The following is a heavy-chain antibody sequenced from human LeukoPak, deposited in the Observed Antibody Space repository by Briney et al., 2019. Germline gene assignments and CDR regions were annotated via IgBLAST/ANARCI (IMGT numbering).Heavy chain of an antibody. J-gene: IGHJ2*01. Sequence: SETLSLTCTVSGGSITSYYWSWIRQPPGKGLEWIGYIYYSGSTNYNPSLKSRLTISVDTSKNQFSLKLTSVTAADTAVYYCARVAVANWYFDLWGRGTLVTVSS. CDR1: GGSITSYY. V-gene: IGHV4-59*01. D-gene: IGHD5-12*01. CDR3: ARVAVANWYFDL. CDR2: IYYSGST.